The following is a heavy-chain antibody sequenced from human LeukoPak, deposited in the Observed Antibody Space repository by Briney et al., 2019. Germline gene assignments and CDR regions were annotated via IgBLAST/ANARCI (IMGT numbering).Heavy chain of an antibody. CDR1: GYTFSSYW. V-gene: IGHV5-51*01. J-gene: IGHJ4*02. CDR2: IYPCHSDP. Sequence: GGSLKISFKASGYTFSSYWIGWVRPMPGKGVEWMVLIYPCHSDPRYSPSFQGLVSISADKSISTAYVQWSSLKASDTAMYYCARPKFGGGSDYWGQGTLVTVSS. CDR3: ARPKFGGGSDY. D-gene: IGHD3-16*01.